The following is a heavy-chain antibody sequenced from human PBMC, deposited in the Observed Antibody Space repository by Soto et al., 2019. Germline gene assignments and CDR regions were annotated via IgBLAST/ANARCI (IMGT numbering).Heavy chain of an antibody. CDR1: GFSFSRYV. Sequence: GGSLRLSCAASGFSFSRYVMAWVRQGPGEGLAWVSAMSGSGATYYPDSVKGRFTISRDNSENTLYLQMNSLRVEDTAVYYCAKGSDSSWPYYFDSWGQGTLVTVSS. J-gene: IGHJ4*02. V-gene: IGHV3-23*01. CDR2: MSGSGAT. D-gene: IGHD6-13*01. CDR3: AKGSDSSWPYYFDS.